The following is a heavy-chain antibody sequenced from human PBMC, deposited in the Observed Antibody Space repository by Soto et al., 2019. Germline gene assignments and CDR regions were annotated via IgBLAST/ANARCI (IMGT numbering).Heavy chain of an antibody. CDR2: ISAHNGNT. D-gene: IGHD1-1*01. CDR1: GYAFTTYG. J-gene: IGHJ4*02. CDR3: ARVRYGDY. Sequence: QVHLVQSGAEVKKPGASVKVSCKGSGYAFTTYGITWVRQAPGQGLEWMGWISAHNGNTNYAQKLQGRVTVTRDTSTSTAYMELRSLRSDDTAVYYGARVRYGDYWCQGAPVTVSS. V-gene: IGHV1-18*01.